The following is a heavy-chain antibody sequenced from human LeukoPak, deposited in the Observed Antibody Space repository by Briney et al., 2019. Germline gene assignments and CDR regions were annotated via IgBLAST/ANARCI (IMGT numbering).Heavy chain of an antibody. CDR3: ARSRGLFSSWYADY. V-gene: IGHV1-2*02. J-gene: IGHJ4*02. CDR2: INPNSGVT. D-gene: IGHD6-13*01. CDR1: GYTFTDYY. Sequence: ASVKVSCKASGYTFTDYYMHWVRQAPGQGLEWMGWINPNSGVTNYAQKFQGRVTMTRDTSISTAYMELSRLRSDDTAVYSCARSRGLFSSWYADYWGQGTLVTVSS.